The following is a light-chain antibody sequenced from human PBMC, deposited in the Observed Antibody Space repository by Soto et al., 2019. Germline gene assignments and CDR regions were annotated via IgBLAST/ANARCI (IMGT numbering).Light chain of an antibody. CDR3: QQFNDYLYT. V-gene: IGKV1D-13*01. Sequence: AIQLTQSPSSLSASVGHRVTISCRASQGISSALAWYQQKPGKPPKLLIYDASSLENGVPSRFSGSGSGTDFTLTIISLQPEDFATYYCQQFNDYLYTFGQGTKLEI. J-gene: IGKJ2*01. CDR1: QGISSA. CDR2: DAS.